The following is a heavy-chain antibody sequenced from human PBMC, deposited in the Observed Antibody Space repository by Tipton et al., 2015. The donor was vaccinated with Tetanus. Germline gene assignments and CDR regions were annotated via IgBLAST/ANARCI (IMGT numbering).Heavy chain of an antibody. Sequence: SLRLSCAGSGFSFRSYTMKWVRQAPGKGLEFVSAISPNGGRTYYANSLKGRFTISRDNSKNTLYLQMDSLTSEDVAIYYCARAGGNAAFCSFDPWGRGPLLSVPP. D-gene: IGHD2/OR15-2a*01. J-gene: IGHJ2*01. CDR2: ISPNGGRT. CDR3: ARAGGNAAFCSFDP. V-gene: IGHV3-64*01. CDR1: GFSFRSYT.